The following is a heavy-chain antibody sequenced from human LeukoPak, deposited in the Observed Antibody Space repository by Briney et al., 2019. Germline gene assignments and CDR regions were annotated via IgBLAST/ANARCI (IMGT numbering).Heavy chain of an antibody. D-gene: IGHD4-17*01. CDR1: GFTFSSYW. CDR2: IKQDGSEK. J-gene: IGHJ4*02. CDR3: AKDSYGDYGSHDY. V-gene: IGHV3-7*03. Sequence: PGGSLRLSCAASGFTFSSYWMSWVRQAPGKGLEWVANIKQDGSEKYYVDSVKGRFTISRDNAKNSLYLQMNSLRAEDTAVYYCAKDSYGDYGSHDYWGQGTLVTVSS.